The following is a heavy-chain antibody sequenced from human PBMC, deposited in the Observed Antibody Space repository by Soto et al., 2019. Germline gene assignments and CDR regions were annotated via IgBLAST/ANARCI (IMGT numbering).Heavy chain of an antibody. CDR1: GFTFSSYA. CDR3: AKDIEDSSGYYYNAALDI. CDR2: MRGSGGST. Sequence: EVQLSESEGGLVQPGGSLRLSCAASGFTFSSYAMSWVRQAPGKGLEWVSAMRGSGGSTYYADSVKGRFTISRDNSKNTLYLQTNSLRAEDTAVYYCAKDIEDSSGYYYNAALDIWGQGTMVTVSS. V-gene: IGHV3-23*01. J-gene: IGHJ3*02. D-gene: IGHD3-22*01.